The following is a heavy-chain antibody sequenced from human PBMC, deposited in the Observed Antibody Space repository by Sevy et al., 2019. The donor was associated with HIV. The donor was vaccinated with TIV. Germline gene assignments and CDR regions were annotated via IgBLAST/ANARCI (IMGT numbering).Heavy chain of an antibody. CDR1: GDSITNYY. V-gene: IGHV4-59*01. CDR3: AGGDGLYYDSSVYYPDGAFDI. J-gene: IGHJ3*02. D-gene: IGHD3-22*01. Sequence: SETLSLTCTVSGDSITNYYWSWIRQPPGKGLDWIGNIYDSGSTNYNPSLKSRVTISLDTSKNQFSLKLSSVTAADTAVYFSAGGDGLYYDSSVYYPDGAFDIWGQGTMVTVSS. CDR2: IYDSGST.